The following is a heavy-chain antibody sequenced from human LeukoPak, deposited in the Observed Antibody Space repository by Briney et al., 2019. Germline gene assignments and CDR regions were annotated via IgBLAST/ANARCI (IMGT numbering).Heavy chain of an antibody. Sequence: PSETLSLTCTVSGGSISSGGYYWSWICQHPGKGLEWIGYIYYSGSTYYNPSLKSRVTISVDTSKNQFSLKLSSVTAADTAVYYCARDMGSRSGRGAFDIWGQGTMVTVSS. CDR3: ARDMGSRSGRGAFDI. CDR1: GGSISSGGYY. J-gene: IGHJ3*02. CDR2: IYYSGST. V-gene: IGHV4-31*03. D-gene: IGHD3-10*01.